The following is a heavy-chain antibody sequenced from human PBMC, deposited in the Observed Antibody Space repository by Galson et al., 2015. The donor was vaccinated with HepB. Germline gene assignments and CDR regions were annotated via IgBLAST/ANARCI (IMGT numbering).Heavy chain of an antibody. D-gene: IGHD3-10*01. CDR2: ISSNGGST. Sequence: SLRLSCAASGFTFSSYSMNWVRQAPGKGLEYVSAISSNGGSTYYADSVKGRFTISRDNSKNTLYLQMSSLRAEDTAVYYCVKGAGGDAFDIWGQGTMVTVSS. J-gene: IGHJ3*02. V-gene: IGHV3-64D*06. CDR3: VKGAGGDAFDI. CDR1: GFTFSSYS.